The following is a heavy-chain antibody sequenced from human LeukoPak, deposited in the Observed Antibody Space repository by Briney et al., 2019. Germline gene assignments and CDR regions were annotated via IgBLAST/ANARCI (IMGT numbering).Heavy chain of an antibody. CDR3: ARADTAPWFDP. D-gene: IGHD5-18*01. V-gene: IGHV3-23*01. CDR2: ISDRGDST. CDR1: GFSVTTYA. J-gene: IGHJ5*02. Sequence: GGSLTLSCAASGFSVTTYAMGWVRQAPGKGLEWVSVISDRGDSTHYADSVKGRFTISRDSSKNTLYLQMNSLRGEDTAVYYCARADTAPWFDPWGQGTLVTVSS.